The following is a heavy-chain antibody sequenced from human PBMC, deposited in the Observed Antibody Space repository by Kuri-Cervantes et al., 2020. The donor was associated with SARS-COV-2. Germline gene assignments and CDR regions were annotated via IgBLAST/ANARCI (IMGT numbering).Heavy chain of an antibody. CDR1: GFTFRSYA. V-gene: IGHV3-23*01. CDR2: ISGSVGST. J-gene: IGHJ2*01. D-gene: IGHD1-14*01. CDR3: AKGRMVRARAGYFDL. Sequence: GGSRRPSFQASGFTFRSYAMSWVRKAPGKGLKWVSAISGSVGSTYSADSVKDRLTISGDNSKNTRYQQMNSLRAEDTAVYYFAKGRMVRARAGYFDLWGRGTLVTVSS.